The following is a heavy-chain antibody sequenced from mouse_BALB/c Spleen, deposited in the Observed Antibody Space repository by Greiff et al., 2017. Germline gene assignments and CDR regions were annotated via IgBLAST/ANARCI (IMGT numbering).Heavy chain of an antibody. CDR1: GFTFSSFG. CDR2: ISSDSSTI. V-gene: IGHV5-17*02. Sequence: EVKLQESGGGLVQPGGSRKISCAASGFTFSSFGMHWVRQAPGKGLEWVAYISSDSSTIYYADTVKGRYTNSRDHPMNTLFLQMTRLRSEEPAMYYCESSGRFAYWGQGTLVTVSA. J-gene: IGHJ3*01. CDR3: ESSGRFAY.